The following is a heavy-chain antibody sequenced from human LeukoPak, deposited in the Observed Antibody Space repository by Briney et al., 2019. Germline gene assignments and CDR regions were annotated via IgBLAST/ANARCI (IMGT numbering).Heavy chain of an antibody. V-gene: IGHV3-23*01. D-gene: IGHD3-16*02. J-gene: IGHJ6*02. Sequence: GGSLRLSCAASGFTFSSYAMSWVCQAPGKGLEWVSAISGSGGSTYYADSVKGRFTISRDNSKNTLYLQVNSLRAEDTAVYYCAKGIRLGELSFKGPPLWYYYGMDVWGQGTTVTVSS. CDR2: ISGSGGST. CDR1: GFTFSSYA. CDR3: AKGIRLGELSFKGPPLWYYYGMDV.